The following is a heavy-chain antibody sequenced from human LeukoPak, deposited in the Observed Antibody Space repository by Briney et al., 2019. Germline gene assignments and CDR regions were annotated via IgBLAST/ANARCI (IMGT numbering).Heavy chain of an antibody. V-gene: IGHV4-39*07. D-gene: IGHD3-22*01. J-gene: IGHJ3*02. Sequence: PSETLSLSCTVSGGSISSSSYYWGWIRQPPGKGLEWIGSIYYSGSTYYNPSLKSRVTISVDTSKNQFSLKLSSVTAADTAVYYCARDPQYYYDSSGYYYSDAFDIWGQGTMVTVSS. CDR2: IYYSGST. CDR3: ARDPQYYYDSSGYYYSDAFDI. CDR1: GGSISSSSYY.